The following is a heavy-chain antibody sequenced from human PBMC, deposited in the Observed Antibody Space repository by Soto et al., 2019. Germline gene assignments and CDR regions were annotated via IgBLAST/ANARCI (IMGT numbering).Heavy chain of an antibody. CDR1: GFTFSIYV. Sequence: GGSLRLSCAASGFTFSIYVMYWVRQAPGKGLEYVSAISSNGGSTYYANSVKGRFTISRDNSKNTLYLQMGSLRAEDMAVYYCARDTISGSYCFDYWGQGTLVTVSS. CDR3: ARDTISGSYCFDY. J-gene: IGHJ4*02. V-gene: IGHV3-64*01. CDR2: ISSNGGST. D-gene: IGHD1-26*01.